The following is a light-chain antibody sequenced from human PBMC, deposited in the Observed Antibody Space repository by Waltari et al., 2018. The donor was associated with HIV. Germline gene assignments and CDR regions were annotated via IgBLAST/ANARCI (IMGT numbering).Light chain of an antibody. V-gene: IGLV4-60*02. J-gene: IGLJ2*01. Sequence: QPVLTQSSSASASLGSSVKLTCTLSSGHSTYIIAWHQQQPGKAPRYLMRLEAIGAYNKGSGVPDRFSGSSSGADRYLTISNLQFEDEAEYYCETWDSDTRIFGGGTKLTVL. CDR2: LEAIGAY. CDR1: SGHSTYI. CDR3: ETWDSDTRI.